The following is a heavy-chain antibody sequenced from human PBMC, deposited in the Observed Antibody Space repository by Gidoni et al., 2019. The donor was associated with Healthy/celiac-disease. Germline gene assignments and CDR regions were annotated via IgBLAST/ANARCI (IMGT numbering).Heavy chain of an antibody. D-gene: IGHD5-18*01. CDR3: ARHVRGDVDTHKGSFDI. Sequence: QLQLQESGPGLVKPSEPLSLTCPVSGGSISSSSYYWGWIRQPPGKGLEWIGSIYYSGSTYYNPSLKSRVTISVDTSKNQFSLKLSSVTAADTAVYYCARHVRGDVDTHKGSFDIWGQGTMVTVSS. CDR1: GGSISSSSYY. J-gene: IGHJ3*02. V-gene: IGHV4-39*01. CDR2: IYYSGST.